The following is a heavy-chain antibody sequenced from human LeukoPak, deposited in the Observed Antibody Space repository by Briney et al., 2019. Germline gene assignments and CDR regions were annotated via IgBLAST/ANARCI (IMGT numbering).Heavy chain of an antibody. D-gene: IGHD3-3*01. CDR1: GYTFTSYY. J-gene: IGHJ3*02. CDR3: ALSRSGYDPSDAFDI. CDR2: INPSGGST. V-gene: IGHV1-46*01. Sequence: ASVKVSCKASGYTFTSYYMHWVRQAPGQGLEWMGIINPSGGSTSYAQKFQGRVTMTRDTSTSTVYMELSSLRSEDTAVYYCALSRSGYDPSDAFDIWGQGTMVTVSS.